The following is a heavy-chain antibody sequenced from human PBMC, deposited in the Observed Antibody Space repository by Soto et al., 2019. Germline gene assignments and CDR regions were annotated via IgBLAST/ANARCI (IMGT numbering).Heavy chain of an antibody. D-gene: IGHD2-2*01. V-gene: IGHV1-2*02. CDR2: INPSSGGT. CDR3: ARAGGWSSTSWYPYY. J-gene: IGHJ4*02. CDR1: GYTFTGYY. Sequence: ASVNVSCKASGYTFTGYYLHRVRQAPGQGRELMGWINPSSGGTNYAQKFQGRVTMTRDTSSSTAYMELSRLRSDDTAVYYCARAGGWSSTSWYPYYGGQGTLVTVSS.